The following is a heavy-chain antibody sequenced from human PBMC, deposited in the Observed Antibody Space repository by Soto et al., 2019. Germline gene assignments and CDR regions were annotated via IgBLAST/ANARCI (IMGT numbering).Heavy chain of an antibody. CDR3: ARGSSGGDIVVVPADMGLSWDAFDI. CDR2: ISSSSSYI. J-gene: IGHJ3*02. CDR1: GFTFSSYS. V-gene: IGHV3-21*01. D-gene: IGHD2-2*01. Sequence: GSLRLSCAASGFTFSSYSMNWVRQAPGKGLEWVSSISSSSSYIYYADSVKGRFTISRDNAKNSLYLQMNSLRAEDTAVYYCARGSSGGDIVVVPADMGLSWDAFDIWGQGTMVTVSS.